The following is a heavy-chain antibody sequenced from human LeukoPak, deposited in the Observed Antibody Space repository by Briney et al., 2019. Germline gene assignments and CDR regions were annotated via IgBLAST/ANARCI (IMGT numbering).Heavy chain of an antibody. CDR3: ARGGGDYNPFDY. D-gene: IGHD4-11*01. V-gene: IGHV3-66*01. CDR1: GFTVSSNY. J-gene: IGHJ4*02. Sequence: GGSLRLSCAVSGFTVSSNYMSWVRQAPGKGLEWVSVMFGGGTTYYADSVKGRFTISRDNSKNTLYLQMSFLRVEDTAVYYYARGGGDYNPFDYWGQGTLVTVSS. CDR2: MFGGGTT.